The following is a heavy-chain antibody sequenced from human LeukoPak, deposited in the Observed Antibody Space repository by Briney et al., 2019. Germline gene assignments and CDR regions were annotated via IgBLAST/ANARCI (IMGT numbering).Heavy chain of an antibody. CDR2: IYYSGST. Sequence: PSETLSLTCTVSGGSISSSSYYWGWIRQPPGKGLEWIGSIYYSGSTYYNPSLKSRVTISVDTSKNQFSLKLSSVTAADTAVYYCARGTHSYSSSWYVGGRAFDIWGQGTMVTVSS. V-gene: IGHV4-39*07. D-gene: IGHD6-13*01. CDR3: ARGTHSYSSSWYVGGRAFDI. CDR1: GGSISSSSYY. J-gene: IGHJ3*02.